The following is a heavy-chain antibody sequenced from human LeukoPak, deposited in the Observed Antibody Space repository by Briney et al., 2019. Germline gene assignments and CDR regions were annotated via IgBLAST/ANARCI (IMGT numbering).Heavy chain of an antibody. CDR2: IRSSTTYV. Sequence: GGSLRLSCAASGFTFSNYNMNWVRQAPGKGLEWVSSIRSSTTYVYYADSVKGRFTISRDNAKNSLYLQMNSLRAEDTAVYYCARDLGTAMVPYNWFDPWGQGTLVTVSS. CDR3: ARDLGTAMVPYNWFDP. CDR1: GFTFSNYN. D-gene: IGHD5-18*01. V-gene: IGHV3-21*01. J-gene: IGHJ5*02.